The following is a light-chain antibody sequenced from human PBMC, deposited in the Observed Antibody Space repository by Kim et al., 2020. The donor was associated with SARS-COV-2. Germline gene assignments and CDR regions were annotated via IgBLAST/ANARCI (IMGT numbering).Light chain of an antibody. V-gene: IGLV3-1*01. CDR2: QDS. CDR1: KLGDKY. J-gene: IGLJ1*01. Sequence: SYELTQPPSVSVSPGQTASITCSGDKLGDKYACWYQQKPGQSPVLVIYQDSKRPSGIPERFSGSNSGNTATLTISGTQAMDEADYYCQAWDSIKGVFGTGTKVTVL. CDR3: QAWDSIKGV.